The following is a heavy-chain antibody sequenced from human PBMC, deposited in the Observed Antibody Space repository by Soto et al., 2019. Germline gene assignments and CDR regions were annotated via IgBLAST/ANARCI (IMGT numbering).Heavy chain of an antibody. J-gene: IGHJ4*02. D-gene: IGHD3-22*01. CDR3: ARLRSHYYDSSGYTEYFDY. CDR1: GGSISSYY. Sequence: QVQLQESGPGLVKPSETLSLTCTVSGGSISSYYWSWIRQPPGKGLEWIGYIYYSGSTNYKPSLKSRVTISVDTSKNQFSLKLSSVTAADTAVYYCARLRSHYYDSSGYTEYFDYWGQGTLVTVSS. V-gene: IGHV4-59*01. CDR2: IYYSGST.